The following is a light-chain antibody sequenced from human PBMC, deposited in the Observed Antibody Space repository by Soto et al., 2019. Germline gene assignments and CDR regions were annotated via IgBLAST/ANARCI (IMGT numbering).Light chain of an antibody. CDR2: DVS. CDR3: SSYTSSSTPGRV. Sequence: QSVLPQPASVSGSPGQSITISCTGTSSDVGGYNYVSWYQQHPGKAPKLMIYDVSNRPSGVSNRFSGSKSGNAASLTISGLQAEDEADYYCSSYTSSSTPGRVFGTGTKVTVL. CDR1: SSDVGGYNY. J-gene: IGLJ1*01. V-gene: IGLV2-14*01.